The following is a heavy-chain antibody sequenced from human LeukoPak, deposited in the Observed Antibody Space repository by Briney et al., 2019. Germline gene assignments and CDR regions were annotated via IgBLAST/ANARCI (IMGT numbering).Heavy chain of an antibody. CDR2: IYSRVT. CDR1: GGSISSYY. Sequence: PSETLSLTCTVSGGSISSYYLSWIRQPAGKGLEWIGRIYSRVTTYNPSLKSRVTMSADTSRNHVSLTLNSVTAADTAVYYCARSNVEPLVTFDYWGQGTLVTVSS. J-gene: IGHJ4*02. CDR3: ARSNVEPLVTFDY. V-gene: IGHV4-4*07. D-gene: IGHD2/OR15-2a*01.